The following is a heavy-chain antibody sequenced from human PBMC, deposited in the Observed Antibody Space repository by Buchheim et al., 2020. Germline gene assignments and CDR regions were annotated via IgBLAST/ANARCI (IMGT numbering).Heavy chain of an antibody. CDR2: IYYSGST. CDR3: ARVGVIFGVEPVDY. J-gene: IGHJ4*02. D-gene: IGHD3-3*01. V-gene: IGHV4-39*07. CDR1: GGSISSSSYY. Sequence: QLQLQESGPGLVKPSETLSLTCTVSGGSISSSSYYWGWIRQPPGKGLEWIESIYYSGSTYYNPSLKSRVTISVDTSTNHISLKLSSVTAADTAVYYCARVGVIFGVEPVDYWGQGTL.